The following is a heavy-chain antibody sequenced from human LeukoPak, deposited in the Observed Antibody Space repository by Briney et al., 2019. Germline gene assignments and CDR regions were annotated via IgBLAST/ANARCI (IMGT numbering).Heavy chain of an antibody. Sequence: PGRSLRLSCSASGFTFSSYAMHWVRQAPGKGLEWVAVISYDGSNKYYADSVKGRFTISRDNSKNTLYLQMNSLRAEDTAVYYCARDGGMDIVVVPAAIPRHYYYYGMDVWGQGTTVTVSS. CDR1: GFTFSSYA. V-gene: IGHV3-30-3*01. CDR3: ARDGGMDIVVVPAAIPRHYYYYGMDV. D-gene: IGHD2-2*03. CDR2: ISYDGSNK. J-gene: IGHJ6*02.